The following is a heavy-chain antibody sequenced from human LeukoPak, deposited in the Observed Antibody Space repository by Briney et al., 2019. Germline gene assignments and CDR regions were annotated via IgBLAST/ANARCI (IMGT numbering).Heavy chain of an antibody. Sequence: ASVKVSCKASGYTFTSYGISWVRQAPGQGLEWMGWISAYNGNTNYAQKLQGRVTMTTDTSTSTAYMELRSLRSDDTAVYYCARDLARLRYFDWLVRGNWFDPWGQGTLVTVSS. CDR2: ISAYNGNT. CDR1: GYTFTSYG. J-gene: IGHJ5*02. V-gene: IGHV1-18*01. D-gene: IGHD3-9*01. CDR3: ARDLARLRYFDWLVRGNWFDP.